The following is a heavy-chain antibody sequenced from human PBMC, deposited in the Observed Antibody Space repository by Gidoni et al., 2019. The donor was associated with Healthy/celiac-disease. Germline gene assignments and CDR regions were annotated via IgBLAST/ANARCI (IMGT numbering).Heavy chain of an antibody. D-gene: IGHD6-13*01. J-gene: IGHJ6*02. Sequence: QITLKESGPTLVKPTQTLTLTCTFSGFSLSTSGVGVGWIRQPPGKALEWLALIYWDDDKRYSPSLKSRLTITKDTSKNQVVLTMTNMDPVDTATYYCARYRVAAAGTNYYYYYGMDVWGQGTTVTVSS. CDR3: ARYRVAAAGTNYYYYYGMDV. V-gene: IGHV2-5*02. CDR2: IYWDDDK. CDR1: GFSLSTSGVG.